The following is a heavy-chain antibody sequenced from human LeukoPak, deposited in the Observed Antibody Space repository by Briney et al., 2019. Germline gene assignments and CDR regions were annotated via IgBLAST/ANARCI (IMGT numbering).Heavy chain of an antibody. Sequence: GASVKVSCKASGYTFTSYGITWVRQAPGQGLEWMGWISAYNGNTKYAERLQGRVTMTTDTSTSTAYMELRSLRSDDTAVYCARGGGYVRLEDWGQGTLVTVSS. V-gene: IGHV1-18*01. D-gene: IGHD3-16*01. CDR2: ISAYNGNT. CDR3: ARGGGYVRLED. CDR1: GYTFTSYG. J-gene: IGHJ4*02.